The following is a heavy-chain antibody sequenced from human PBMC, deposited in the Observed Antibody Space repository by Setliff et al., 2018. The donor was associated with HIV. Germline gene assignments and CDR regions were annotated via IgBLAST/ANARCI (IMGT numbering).Heavy chain of an antibody. CDR3: VREEVATISPYYYYMDV. D-gene: IGHD5-12*01. V-gene: IGHV3-9*01. CDR1: GFTFDDYA. Sequence: GGSLRLSCAASGFTFDDYAMHWVRQTPGKGLEWVSSINWNSNDRVYADSVKGRFTISRDNAKNSLYLQMNGLRAEDTAVYYCVREEVATISPYYYYMDVWGKGTTVTVSS. J-gene: IGHJ6*03. CDR2: INWNSNDR.